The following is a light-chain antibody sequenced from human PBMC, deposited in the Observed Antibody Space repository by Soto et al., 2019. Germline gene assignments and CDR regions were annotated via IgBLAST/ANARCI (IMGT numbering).Light chain of an antibody. Sequence: QSALTQPASVSGSPGQSITISCTGTRSDVGSYNDVSWYQQHPGNAPKLMIYGVSNRPSGVSNRFSGSKSGNTASLTISGLQAEDEADYYCSSYTSISTLVFGGGTKLTVL. CDR1: RSDVGSYND. CDR3: SSYTSISTLV. CDR2: GVS. J-gene: IGLJ2*01. V-gene: IGLV2-14*01.